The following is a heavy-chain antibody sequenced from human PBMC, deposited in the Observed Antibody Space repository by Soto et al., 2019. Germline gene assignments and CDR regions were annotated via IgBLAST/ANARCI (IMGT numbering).Heavy chain of an antibody. CDR2: ISYSGST. CDR3: ARQEDYYDSSGYLTDAFDI. J-gene: IGHJ3*02. D-gene: IGHD3-22*01. V-gene: IGHV4-59*08. Sequence: PSETLSLTCTVSGGSISSYYWSWIRQPPGKGLEWIGYISYSGSTNYNPSLKSRVTISVDTSKNQFSLKLSSVTAADTAVYYCARQEDYYDSSGYLTDAFDICGQGTMVTGSS. CDR1: GGSISSYY.